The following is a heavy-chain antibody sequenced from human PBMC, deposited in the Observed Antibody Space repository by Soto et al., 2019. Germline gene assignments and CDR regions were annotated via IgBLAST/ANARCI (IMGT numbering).Heavy chain of an antibody. CDR1: GFTFSSYA. V-gene: IGHV3-23*01. Sequence: GGSLRLSCAASGFTFSSYAMSWVRQAPGKRLEWVSGISGRGGSPYYADSVKGRFTISRDNSKSTLYLLMNSLRVDDTALYYCARDRAMTTGYFHNWGQGTLVTVSS. J-gene: IGHJ4*02. CDR2: ISGRGGSP. CDR3: ARDRAMTTGYFHN. D-gene: IGHD4-4*01.